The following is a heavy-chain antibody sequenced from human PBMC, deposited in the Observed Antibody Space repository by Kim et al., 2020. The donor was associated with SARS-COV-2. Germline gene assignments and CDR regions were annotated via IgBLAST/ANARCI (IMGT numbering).Heavy chain of an antibody. D-gene: IGHD6-19*01. J-gene: IGHJ4*02. CDR1: GFTFTSRA. CDR2: INNGGNA. V-gene: IGHV3-23*01. CDR3: AKDHPRSGWPAFDS. Sequence: GGSLRLSCAASGFTFTSRAMSWVRQAPGKGPEWVASINNGGNAYYADSVKGRFTVSRDITRDTLYLQMNNLRAEDTALYYCAKDHPRSGWPAFDSWGQGT.